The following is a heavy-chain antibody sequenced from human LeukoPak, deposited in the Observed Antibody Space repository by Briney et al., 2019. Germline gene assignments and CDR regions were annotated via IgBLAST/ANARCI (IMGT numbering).Heavy chain of an antibody. J-gene: IGHJ4*02. CDR2: TYYRSKWSN. D-gene: IGHD6-25*01. Sequence: SQTLSLTCAIYGDSVSNNSAAWNWIRQSPSRGLEWLGRTYYRSKWSNNYAISVKRRITITPDTSKNQFSLQLNSVTPEDTAVYYCARLGSQGGVAALDYWGQGTLVTVSS. CDR3: ARLGSQGGVAALDY. CDR1: GDSVSNNSAA. V-gene: IGHV6-1*01.